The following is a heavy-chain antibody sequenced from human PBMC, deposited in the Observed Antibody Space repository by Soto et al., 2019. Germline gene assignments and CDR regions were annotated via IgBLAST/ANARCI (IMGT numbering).Heavy chain of an antibody. Sequence: GSLRLSCAASGFTFTRYSMNRVRQAPGKGLEWVSSISSTTNYIYYGDSMKGRFTISRDNAKNSLYLEMNSLRAEDTAVYCCARESEDLTSNFDYWGQGTLVTVSS. CDR1: GFTFTRYS. V-gene: IGHV3-21*06. J-gene: IGHJ4*02. CDR3: ARESEDLTSNFDY. CDR2: ISSTTNYI.